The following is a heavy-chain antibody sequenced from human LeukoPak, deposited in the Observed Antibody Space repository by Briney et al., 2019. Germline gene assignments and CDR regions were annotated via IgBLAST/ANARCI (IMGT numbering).Heavy chain of an antibody. J-gene: IGHJ6*02. V-gene: IGHV1-69*04. CDR1: GGTFSSYA. Sequence: SVKVSCKASGGTFSSYAISWVRQAPGQGLEWMERIIPILGIANYAQKFQGRVTITADKSTSTAYMELSSLRSEDTAVYYCARVEVETGYYYYYGMDVWGQGTTVTVSS. CDR2: IIPILGIA. D-gene: IGHD3-9*01. CDR3: ARVEVETGYYYYYGMDV.